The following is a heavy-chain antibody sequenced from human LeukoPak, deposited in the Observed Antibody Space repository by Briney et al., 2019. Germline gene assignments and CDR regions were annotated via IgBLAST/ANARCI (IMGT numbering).Heavy chain of an antibody. CDR1: GFTFDDYG. Sequence: GGSLRLSCAASGFTFDDYGMHWVRQAPGKGLEWVSGISWNSGSIGYADSVKGRFTISRDNAKNSLYLQMNSLRAEDTALYYCAKADSSGYFRNDAFDIWGQGTMVTVSS. D-gene: IGHD3-22*01. CDR2: ISWNSGSI. J-gene: IGHJ3*02. CDR3: AKADSSGYFRNDAFDI. V-gene: IGHV3-9*01.